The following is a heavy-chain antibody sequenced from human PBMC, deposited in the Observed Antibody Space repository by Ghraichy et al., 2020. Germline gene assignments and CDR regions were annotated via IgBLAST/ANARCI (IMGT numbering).Heavy chain of an antibody. CDR2: IYYSGST. J-gene: IGHJ4*02. CDR1: GGSISSYY. Sequence: SETLSLTCTVSGGSISSYYWSWIRQPPGKGLEWIGYIYYSGSTNYNPSLKSRVTISVDTSKNQFSLKLSSVTAADTAVYYCARAAFDYYDSSGYYHFDYWGQGTLVTVSS. V-gene: IGHV4-59*01. CDR3: ARAAFDYYDSSGYYHFDY. D-gene: IGHD3-22*01.